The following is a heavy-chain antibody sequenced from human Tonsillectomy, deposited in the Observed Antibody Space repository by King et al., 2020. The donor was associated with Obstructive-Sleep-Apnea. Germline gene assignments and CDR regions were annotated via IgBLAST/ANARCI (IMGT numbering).Heavy chain of an antibody. CDR1: GFTFSSYG. D-gene: IGHD2-2*03. CDR2: ISYDGSNK. V-gene: IGHV3-30*18. J-gene: IGHJ6*02. Sequence: VQLVESGGGVVQPGRSLRLSCAASGFTFSSYGMHWVRQAPGKGLEWVAVISYDGSNKYYADSVKGRFTISRDNSKNTLYLQMNSLRAEDTAVYYCAKDLNGYCSSTSCPTPVGLGYGMDVWGQGTTVTVSS. CDR3: AKDLNGYCSSTSCPTPVGLGYGMDV.